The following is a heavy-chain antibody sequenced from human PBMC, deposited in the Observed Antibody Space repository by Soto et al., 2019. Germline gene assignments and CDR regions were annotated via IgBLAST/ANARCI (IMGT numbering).Heavy chain of an antibody. D-gene: IGHD5-12*01. CDR2: ISGSGGST. Sequence: QTGGSLRLSCAASGFTFSSYAMSWVRQAPGKGLEWVSAISGSGGSTYYADSVKGRFTISRDNSKNTLYLQMNSLRAEDTAVYYCAKGYSSGYDFAFDYWGQGTLVTVSS. CDR3: AKGYSSGYDFAFDY. J-gene: IGHJ4*02. V-gene: IGHV3-23*01. CDR1: GFTFSSYA.